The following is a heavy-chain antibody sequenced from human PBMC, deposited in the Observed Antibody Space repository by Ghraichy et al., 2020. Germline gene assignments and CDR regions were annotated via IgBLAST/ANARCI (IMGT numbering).Heavy chain of an antibody. Sequence: GGSQRLSCAASGFTFSHYNMNWVRQAPGKGLEWVSSISSGSTYIYYADSVKGRFTISRDNAKNSLFLQMNSLRAEDTAVYYCARDRYYDSSGYYPYYFDYWGQGALVTVSS. CDR2: ISSGSTYI. J-gene: IGHJ4*02. CDR1: GFTFSHYN. V-gene: IGHV3-21*01. D-gene: IGHD3-22*01. CDR3: ARDRYYDSSGYYPYYFDY.